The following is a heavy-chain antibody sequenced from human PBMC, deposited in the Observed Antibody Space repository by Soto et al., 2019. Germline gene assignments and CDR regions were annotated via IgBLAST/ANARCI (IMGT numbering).Heavy chain of an antibody. Sequence: ASVKVSCKASGGTLSDYAFSWVRQAPGQGLEWMGIINPSGGSTSYAQKFQGRVTMTRDTSTSTVYMELSSLRSEDTAVYYCARGPIAVAGYYFDYWGQGTLVTVSS. J-gene: IGHJ4*02. CDR2: INPSGGST. CDR1: GGTLSDYA. V-gene: IGHV1-46*01. D-gene: IGHD6-19*01. CDR3: ARGPIAVAGYYFDY.